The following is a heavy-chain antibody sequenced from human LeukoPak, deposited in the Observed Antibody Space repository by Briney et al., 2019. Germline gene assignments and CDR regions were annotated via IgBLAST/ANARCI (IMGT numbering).Heavy chain of an antibody. CDR1: GFTFSSYW. CDR2: IKQDGSGK. Sequence: GGSLRLSCAASGFTFSSYWMSWVRQAPGKGLEWVANIKQDGSGKYYVDSVKGRFTISRDNAKNSLYLQMNSLRAEDTAVYYCARTYYDFWSLYSSYFDYWGQGTLVTVSS. CDR3: ARTYYDFWSLYSSYFDY. D-gene: IGHD3-3*01. J-gene: IGHJ4*02. V-gene: IGHV3-7*01.